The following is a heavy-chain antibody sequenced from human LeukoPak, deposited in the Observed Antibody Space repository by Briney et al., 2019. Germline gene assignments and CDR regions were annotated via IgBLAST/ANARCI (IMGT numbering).Heavy chain of an antibody. Sequence: SETLSLTCAVYGGSFSGYYWSWIRQPPGKGLEWIGEINHSGSTNYNPSLKCRVTISVDTSKNQFSLKLSSVTAADTAVYYCARGGPHNYDYVWGSYRSPYFYFDYWGQGTLVTVSS. CDR2: INHSGST. D-gene: IGHD3-16*02. J-gene: IGHJ4*02. V-gene: IGHV4-34*01. CDR1: GGSFSGYY. CDR3: ARGGPHNYDYVWGSYRSPYFYFDY.